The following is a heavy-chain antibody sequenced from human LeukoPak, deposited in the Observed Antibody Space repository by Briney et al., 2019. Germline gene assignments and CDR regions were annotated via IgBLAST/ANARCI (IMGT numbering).Heavy chain of an antibody. CDR1: GFTYSSYC. V-gene: IGHV3-7*01. CDR3: ARDLTRIQLWPERFDY. J-gene: IGHJ4*02. CDR2: KKQDGSEK. Sequence: GGSLSLSCAASGFTYSSYCMSWVPRAPGKGLEWVANKKQDGSEKYYVDSVKGRFTISRDNAKNSLYLQINSLRAEDTAVYYCARDLTRIQLWPERFDYWGQGTLVTVSS. D-gene: IGHD5-18*01.